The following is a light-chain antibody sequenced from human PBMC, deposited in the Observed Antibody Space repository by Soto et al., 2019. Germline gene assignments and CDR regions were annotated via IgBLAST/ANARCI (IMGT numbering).Light chain of an antibody. J-gene: IGKJ4*01. V-gene: IGKV4-1*01. CDR2: WAS. Sequence: DIVMTQSPDSLAVSLGERATINCKSSQSVLYSSNNKNYLTWYQQKPGQPPKLIIYWASTRESGVPDRFSGSGSGTDFTLTISSLQAEDVAVYYCQQYYSRPPTFGGGTKVEIK. CDR1: QSVLYSSNNKNY. CDR3: QQYYSRPPT.